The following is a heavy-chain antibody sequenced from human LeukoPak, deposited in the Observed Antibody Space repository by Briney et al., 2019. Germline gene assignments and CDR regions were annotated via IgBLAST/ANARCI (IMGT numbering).Heavy chain of an antibody. CDR1: GFTFTNYW. CDR3: ARIGYSSSSLDY. J-gene: IGHJ4*02. CDR2: INQGGSVK. D-gene: IGHD6-6*01. Sequence: GGSLRLSCAASGFTFTNYWMSWVRQGPGKGLEWVANINQGGSVKYYVDSVKGRFTISRDNAKNSQYLQMNSLRVEDTAIYYCARIGYSSSSLDYWGQGTLVTVSS. V-gene: IGHV3-7*01.